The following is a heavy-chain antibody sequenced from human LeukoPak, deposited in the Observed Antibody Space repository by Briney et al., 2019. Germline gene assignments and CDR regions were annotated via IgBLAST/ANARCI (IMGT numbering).Heavy chain of an antibody. CDR1: RFTFSTYT. V-gene: IGHV3-21*01. J-gene: IGHJ4*02. D-gene: IGHD4-17*01. CDR2: ISSSSSYI. CDR3: ARDRTTVTTFDY. Sequence: GGSLRLSCAASRFTFSTYTMNWVRQAPGKGLEWVSSISSSSSYIYYADSVKGRFTISRDNAKNSLYLQMNALRAEDTAVYYCARDRTTVTTFDYWGQGTLVTVSS.